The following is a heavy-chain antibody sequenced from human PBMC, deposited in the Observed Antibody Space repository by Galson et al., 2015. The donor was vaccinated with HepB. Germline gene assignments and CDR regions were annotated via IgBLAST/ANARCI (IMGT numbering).Heavy chain of an antibody. CDR3: ARDPSNPFDWLPHFDY. J-gene: IGHJ4*02. V-gene: IGHV3-7*03. CDR2: IKQDGSEK. CDR1: GFTFSSYW. Sequence: SLRLSCAASGFTFSSYWMSWVRQAPGKGLEWVANIKQDGSEKYYVDSVRGRFTISRDNAKNSLYLQMNSLRAEDTAVYYCARDPSNPFDWLPHFDYWGQGTLVTVSS. D-gene: IGHD3-9*01.